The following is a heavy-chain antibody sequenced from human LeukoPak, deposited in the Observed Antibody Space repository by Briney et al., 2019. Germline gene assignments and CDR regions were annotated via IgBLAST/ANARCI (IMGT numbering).Heavy chain of an antibody. Sequence: GGSLRLSRAASGFTFSSYGMSWVRQAPGKGLEWVSAISGSGGSTYYADSVKGRFTISRDNAKNSLYLQMNSLRAEDTAVYYCARDNYDILTGQGYYMDVWGKGTTVTISS. CDR2: ISGSGGST. J-gene: IGHJ6*03. D-gene: IGHD3-9*01. CDR1: GFTFSSYG. CDR3: ARDNYDILTGQGYYMDV. V-gene: IGHV3-23*01.